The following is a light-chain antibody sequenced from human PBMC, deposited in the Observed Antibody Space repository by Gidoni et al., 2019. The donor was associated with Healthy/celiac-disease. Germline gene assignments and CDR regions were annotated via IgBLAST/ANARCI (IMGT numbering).Light chain of an antibody. V-gene: IGLV3-1*01. J-gene: IGLJ2*01. CDR1: KLGDKY. CDR3: QAWDSSTAVV. Sequence: SYELTQPPSVSVSPGQTASITCSGDKLGDKYACWYQQKTGQSPVLVIYKDSKRPSGIPARFSGSNSGNTATLTISGTQAMDEADYYCQAWDSSTAVVFGGGTKLTVL. CDR2: KDS.